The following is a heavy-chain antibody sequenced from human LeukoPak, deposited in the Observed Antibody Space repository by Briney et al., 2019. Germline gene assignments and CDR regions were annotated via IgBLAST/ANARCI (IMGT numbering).Heavy chain of an antibody. V-gene: IGHV3-30*02. Sequence: PGGSLRLSCAASGFTFSSYGMHWVRQAPGKGLEWVAFIRYDGSNKYYADSVKGRFTISRDNSKNTLYLQMNSLRAEDTAVYYCASVNYYDSSGYYPFHWFDPWGQGTLVTVSS. D-gene: IGHD3-22*01. CDR3: ASVNYYDSSGYYPFHWFDP. CDR2: IRYDGSNK. CDR1: GFTFSSYG. J-gene: IGHJ5*02.